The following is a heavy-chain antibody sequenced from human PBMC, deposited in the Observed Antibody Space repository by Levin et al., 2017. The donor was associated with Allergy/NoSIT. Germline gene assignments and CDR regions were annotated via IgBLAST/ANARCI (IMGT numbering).Heavy chain of an antibody. J-gene: IGHJ6*02. CDR2: IGTAGDT. CDR3: AREREWVNGMDV. V-gene: IGHV3-13*01. Sequence: GGSLRLSCAASGFSFSSYDMHWVRQVPGKGLEWVSTIGTAGDTYYPGSVKGRFTISRENAKNSLYLQMNSLRAGDTAVYYCAREREWVNGMDVWGQGTTVTVSS. CDR1: GFSFSSYD. D-gene: IGHD3-3*01.